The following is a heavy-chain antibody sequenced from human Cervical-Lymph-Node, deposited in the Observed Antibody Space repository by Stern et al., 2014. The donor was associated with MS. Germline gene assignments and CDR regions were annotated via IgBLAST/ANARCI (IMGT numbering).Heavy chain of an antibody. V-gene: IGHV3-33*01. J-gene: IGHJ4*02. CDR2: IWYDGNKK. D-gene: IGHD1-7*01. Sequence: VQLVESGGGVVQPGRSLRLSCAASGFTFSNYGMHWVRQAPGKGLEWLAVIWYDGNKKLYADSVKGRFTISRDNSKNTLYLQMDSLRAEDTAVYYCARGNWNYEGMGYWGQGTLVTVSS. CDR3: ARGNWNYEGMGY. CDR1: GFTFSNYG.